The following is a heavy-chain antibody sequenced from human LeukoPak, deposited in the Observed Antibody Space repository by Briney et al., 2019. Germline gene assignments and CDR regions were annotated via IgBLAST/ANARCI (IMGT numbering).Heavy chain of an antibody. CDR3: ARLGTMIVVDNWFDP. CDR1: GDSISSSSYY. Sequence: SETLSLTCTVSGDSISSSSYYWGWIRQPPGKGLEWIGSIYYSGSTYYNPSLKSRVTISVDTSKNQFSLKLSSVTAADTAVYYCARLGTMIVVDNWFDPWGQGTLVTVSS. D-gene: IGHD3-22*01. J-gene: IGHJ5*02. CDR2: IYYSGST. V-gene: IGHV4-39*01.